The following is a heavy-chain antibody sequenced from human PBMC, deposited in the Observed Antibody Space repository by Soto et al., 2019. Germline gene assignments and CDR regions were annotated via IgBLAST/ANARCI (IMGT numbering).Heavy chain of an antibody. CDR3: ARAQIVLVPSSQDFYYYYYRLDV. J-gene: IGHJ6*02. CDR2: IYYSGST. CDR1: GGSISSYY. V-gene: IGHV4-59*08. D-gene: IGHD2-2*01. Sequence: SETLSLTCTVSGGSISSYYWSWIRQPPGKGLEWIGYIYYSGSTNYNPSLKSRVTISVDTAKNQFSLKLSSVTAADTAVYYCARAQIVLVPSSQDFYYYYYRLDVWGQGSTVTVSS.